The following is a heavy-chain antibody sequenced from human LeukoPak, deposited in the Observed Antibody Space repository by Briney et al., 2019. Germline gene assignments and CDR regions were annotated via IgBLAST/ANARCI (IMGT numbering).Heavy chain of an antibody. J-gene: IGHJ4*02. CDR2: TGAYNGNT. D-gene: IGHD5-12*01. CDR1: GYTFTSSG. Sequence: ASVKVSCKASGYTFTSSGINWVRQAPGQGLEWMGWTGAYNGNTNYAQKFQGRVTMTIDTSTSTGYMELRSLRSDDTAVYYCARGSSGYSGYDAASDYWGQGTLVTVSS. CDR3: ARGSSGYSGYDAASDY. V-gene: IGHV1-18*01.